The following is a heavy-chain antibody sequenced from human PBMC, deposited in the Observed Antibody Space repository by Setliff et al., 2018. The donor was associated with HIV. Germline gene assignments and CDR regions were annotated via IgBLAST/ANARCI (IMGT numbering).Heavy chain of an antibody. V-gene: IGHV4-34*12. J-gene: IGHJ4*02. CDR1: GGSFSGYY. CDR2: IIPSGST. D-gene: IGHD6-19*01. CDR3: ARRSGWSLDY. Sequence: SETLSLTCAVYGGSFSGYYWSWVRQPPGKGLKWIGEIIPSGSTNYNPSLKSRVTISVDTSKNQFSLKLSSVTAADTAVYYCARRSGWSLDYWGQGTLVTVSS.